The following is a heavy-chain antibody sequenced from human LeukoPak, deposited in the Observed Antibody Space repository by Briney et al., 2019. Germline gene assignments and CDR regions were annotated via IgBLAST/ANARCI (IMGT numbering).Heavy chain of an antibody. CDR3: ARDPLVGANRKAFDI. Sequence: SETLSLTCTVSGYSISSSSYYWGWIRQPPGKGLEWIGGIYYSGSTYYNPSLKSRVTISVDTSKNQFSLKLSSVTAADTAVYYCARDPLVGANRKAFDIWGQGTMVTVSS. V-gene: IGHV4-39*07. CDR1: GYSISSSSYY. CDR2: IYYSGST. D-gene: IGHD1-26*01. J-gene: IGHJ3*02.